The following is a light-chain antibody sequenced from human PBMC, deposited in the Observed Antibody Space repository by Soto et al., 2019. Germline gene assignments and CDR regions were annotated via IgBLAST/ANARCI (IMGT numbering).Light chain of an antibody. CDR1: QGISSA. J-gene: IGKJ4*01. CDR2: DAS. CDR3: QQIQSYALT. Sequence: AIQLTQSPSSLSASVGDRVTITCRASQGISSALAWYQQKPGRAPRLLIYDASSLQSGVSTRFSGSGSGTDFTLTIRSLQPEDFATYYCQQIQSYALTFGGGTKLEIK. V-gene: IGKV1-13*02.